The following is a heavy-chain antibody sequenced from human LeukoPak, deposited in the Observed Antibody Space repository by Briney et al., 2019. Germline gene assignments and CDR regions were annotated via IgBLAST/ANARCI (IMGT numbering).Heavy chain of an antibody. CDR1: GYTFTSYG. CDR2: ISAYNGNT. J-gene: IGHJ6*02. Sequence: ASVKVSCKASGYTFTSYGISWVRQAPGQGLEWMGWISAYNGNTNYAQKLQGRVTMTTDTSTSTAYMELRSLRSDDTAVYYCARDSWDIVVAPAAPSYYYYGMDVWGQGTTVTVSS. D-gene: IGHD2-2*01. V-gene: IGHV1-18*01. CDR3: ARDSWDIVVAPAAPSYYYYGMDV.